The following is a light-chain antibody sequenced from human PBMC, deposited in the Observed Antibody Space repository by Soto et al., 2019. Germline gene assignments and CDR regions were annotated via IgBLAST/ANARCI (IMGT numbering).Light chain of an antibody. CDR2: DDN. J-gene: IGLJ1*01. CDR1: SSNIGGNS. CDR3: GSWDSSLSAYV. Sequence: QSVLTQPPSVSAAPGQKVTISCSGSSSNIGGNSVSWYQQLPGTAPKLLIYDDNKRPSGIPDRFSGSKSGTSATLGITGVQTGDEADYYCGSWDSSLSAYVLGIGTKVTVL. V-gene: IGLV1-51*01.